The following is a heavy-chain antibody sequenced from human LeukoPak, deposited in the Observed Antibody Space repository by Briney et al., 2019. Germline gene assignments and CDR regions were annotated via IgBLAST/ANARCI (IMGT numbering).Heavy chain of an antibody. V-gene: IGHV1-69*15. CDR2: IIPIFNTT. CDR1: GGTFGIYG. CDR3: ARDPKNYYDGSDYYYYAY. J-gene: IGHJ4*02. Sequence: GASVKVSCKASGGTFGIYGIYWVRQAPGQGLEWMGKIIPIFNTTNYAQKFQGRVTITADGSTSTVYMELSSLRSEDTAVYYCARDPKNYYDGSDYYYYAYWGQGTLVTVSS. D-gene: IGHD3-22*01.